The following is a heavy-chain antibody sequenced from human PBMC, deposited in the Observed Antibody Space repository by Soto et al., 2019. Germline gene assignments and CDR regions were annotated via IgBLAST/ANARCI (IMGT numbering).Heavy chain of an antibody. CDR1: GFTFDDYA. D-gene: IGHD3-3*01. J-gene: IGHJ6*02. CDR2: ISWNSGSI. V-gene: IGHV3-9*01. CDR3: AKAPKGGFLEWFPYYYYGMDV. Sequence: PGGSLRLSCAASGFTFDDYAMHWVRQAPGKGLEWVSGISWNSGSIGYADSVKGRFTISRDNAKNSLYLQMNSLRAEDTALYYCAKAPKGGFLEWFPYYYYGMDVWGQGTTVTVSS.